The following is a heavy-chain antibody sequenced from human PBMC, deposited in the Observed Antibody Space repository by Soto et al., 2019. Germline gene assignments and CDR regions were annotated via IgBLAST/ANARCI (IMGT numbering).Heavy chain of an antibody. Sequence: QVQLHESGPGLAKPSETLSLTCTVSGGSISNYYWSWIRQSPGKGLEWIGYISYIGTTNYNPSLKSRVTISVDTSKNQFSLRLTSVTAADTAVYYCVRGGGGYGNGMIDYWGQGTPVTVSS. CDR2: ISYIGTT. CDR1: GGSISNYY. D-gene: IGHD5-18*01. CDR3: VRGGGGYGNGMIDY. J-gene: IGHJ4*02. V-gene: IGHV4-59*01.